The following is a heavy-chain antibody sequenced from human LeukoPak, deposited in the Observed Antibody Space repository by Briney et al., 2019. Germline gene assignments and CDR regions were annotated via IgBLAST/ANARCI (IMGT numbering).Heavy chain of an antibody. J-gene: IGHJ4*02. CDR2: FDPEDGET. CDR3: ATEDCSGGSCYLGSY. CDR1: GYTLTELS. D-gene: IGHD2-15*01. V-gene: IGHV1-24*01. Sequence: ASVNVSCKVSGYTLTELSMHWVRQAPGKGLEWMGGFDPEDGETIYAQKFHGRVTMTEDTSTDTAYMELSSLRSEDTAVYYCATEDCSGGSCYLGSYWGQGTLVTVSS.